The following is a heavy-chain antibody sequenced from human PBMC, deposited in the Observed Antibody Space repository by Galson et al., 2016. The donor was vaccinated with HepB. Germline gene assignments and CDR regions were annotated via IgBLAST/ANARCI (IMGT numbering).Heavy chain of an antibody. CDR1: GGSMSGYY. CDR3: AAGMGATFYS. J-gene: IGHJ5*02. Sequence: ETLSLTCAVSGGSMSGYYWSWVRQYPGTGLEWIGYVFTTRDTHHSPSLSNRASITIDTSKRQFSLNLTSVSAADTAVYFCAAGMGATFYSWGQGTLVTVSS. CDR2: VFTTRDT. V-gene: IGHV4-4*08. D-gene: IGHD1-26*01.